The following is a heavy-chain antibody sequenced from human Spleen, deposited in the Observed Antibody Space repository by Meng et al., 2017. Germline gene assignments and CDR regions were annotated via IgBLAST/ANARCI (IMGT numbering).Heavy chain of an antibody. D-gene: IGHD3-22*01. J-gene: IGHJ4*02. CDR3: ARPYYLIDSSDFDY. V-gene: IGHV3-30*01. CDR2: ISYDGSNK. CDR1: GFTFSSYA. Sequence: HGQLVGSGVGVVQPGRSRRLFCAASGFTFSSYARHWVRQDPGKGLGWVAVISYDGSNKYYADSVKGRFTISRDNSKNTLYLQMNSLRAEDTAVYYCARPYYLIDSSDFDYWGQGTLVTVSS.